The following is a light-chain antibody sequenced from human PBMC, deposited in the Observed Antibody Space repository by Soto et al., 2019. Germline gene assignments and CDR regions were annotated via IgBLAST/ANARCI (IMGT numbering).Light chain of an antibody. CDR2: STN. CDR1: SGSVSTSYY. CDR3: VLYMGSGISWV. Sequence: QTVVTQEPSFSVSPGGTVTLTCGLGSGSVSTSYYPSWYQQTPGQAPRTLIYSTNTRSSGVPDRFSGSILGNKAALTITGAQADDESDYYCVLYMGSGISWVFGGGTKLTVL. V-gene: IGLV8-61*01. J-gene: IGLJ3*02.